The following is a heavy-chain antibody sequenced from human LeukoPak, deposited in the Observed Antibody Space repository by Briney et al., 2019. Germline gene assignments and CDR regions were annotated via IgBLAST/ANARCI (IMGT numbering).Heavy chain of an antibody. J-gene: IGHJ4*02. CDR3: AKDPNSGGYYPYYFDY. CDR2: ISGSGGST. CDR1: GFTFSSYA. V-gene: IGHV3-23*01. D-gene: IGHD1-26*01. Sequence: GGSLSLSCAASGFTFSSYAMSWVRQAPGKGLEWVSAISGSGGSTYYADSVKGRFTIPRDNSKNTLYLQMNSLRAEDTAVYYCAKDPNSGGYYPYYFDYWGQGALVTVSS.